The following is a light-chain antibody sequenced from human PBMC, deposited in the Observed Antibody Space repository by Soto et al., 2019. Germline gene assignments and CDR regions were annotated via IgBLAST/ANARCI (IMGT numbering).Light chain of an antibody. CDR3: QQYGSSPHT. Sequence: EIVLTQSPGTLSLSPGERATLSCRASQSVSSSYLAWYQHKPGQAPRLLIYGASSSATGIPDRFSGSGSGTDFTLTISRLEPEDVAVYYCQQYGSSPHTFGQGTKLEIK. J-gene: IGKJ2*01. V-gene: IGKV3-20*01. CDR1: QSVSSSY. CDR2: GAS.